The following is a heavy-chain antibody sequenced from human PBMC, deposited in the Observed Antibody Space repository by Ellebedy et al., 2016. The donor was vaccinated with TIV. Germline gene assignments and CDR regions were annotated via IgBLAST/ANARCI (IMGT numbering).Heavy chain of an antibody. V-gene: IGHV1-18*01. D-gene: IGHD7-27*01. Sequence: KVQGRVTLTTDTSTSTAYMELRSLRSDDTAVYYCAKNTGGYYYYGMDVWGQGTTVTVSS. CDR3: AKNTGGYYYYGMDV. J-gene: IGHJ6*02.